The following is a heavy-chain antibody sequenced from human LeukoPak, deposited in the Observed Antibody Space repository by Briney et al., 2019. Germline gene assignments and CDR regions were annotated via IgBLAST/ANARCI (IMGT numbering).Heavy chain of an antibody. CDR1: GSTFTNYA. J-gene: IGHJ4*02. CDR3: ARRWGSGNYCSVDY. D-gene: IGHD3-10*01. V-gene: IGHV3-30*04. CDR2: ISYDGTNK. Sequence: GGSLRLSCAASGSTFTNYAVHWVRQAPGKGLEWVALISYDGTNKYYADSVKGRFTISRDDSNNTVSLQMNFLGPEDTTVYYCARRWGSGNYCSVDYWGQGTLVTVSS.